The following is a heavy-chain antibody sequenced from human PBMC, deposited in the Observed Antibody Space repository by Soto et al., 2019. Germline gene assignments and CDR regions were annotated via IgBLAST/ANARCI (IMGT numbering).Heavy chain of an antibody. Sequence: GGSLRLSCAASGFTFSSYAMSWVRQAPGKGLEWVSAISGSGGGTYYADSVKGRFTISRDNSKNTLYLQMNSLRAEDTAVYYCAKGVVGEPYYFDYWGQGTLITVSS. CDR2: ISGSGGGT. CDR1: GFTFSSYA. D-gene: IGHD3-10*01. CDR3: AKGVVGEPYYFDY. J-gene: IGHJ4*02. V-gene: IGHV3-23*01.